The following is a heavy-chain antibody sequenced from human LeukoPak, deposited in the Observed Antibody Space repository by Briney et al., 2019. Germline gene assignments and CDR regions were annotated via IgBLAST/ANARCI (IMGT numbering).Heavy chain of an antibody. V-gene: IGHV4-61*02. Sequence: SETLSLTCTVSGGSISSGSYYWSWIRQPAGKGLEWIGRIYTSGSTNYNPSLKSRVTISVDTSKNQFSLKLSSVTVADTAVYYCARHKDYYYSYMDVWGKGTTVTIS. J-gene: IGHJ6*03. CDR1: GGSISSGSYY. CDR2: IYTSGST. CDR3: ARHKDYYYSYMDV.